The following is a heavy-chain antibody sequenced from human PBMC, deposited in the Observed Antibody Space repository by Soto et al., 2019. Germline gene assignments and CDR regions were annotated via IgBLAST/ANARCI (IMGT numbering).Heavy chain of an antibody. V-gene: IGHV4-30-2*01. CDR3: AARGCSGSYYFY. CDR1: GGSISCVGYS. Sequence: SEPLALRCTVSGGSISCVGYSWIWILQPPGKGLEWIGYIYHSGSTNYNPSLKSRVTISVDKSKNQFSLKLTSVTAADTAVFYCAARGCSGSYYFYWRQGNLVTGSS. J-gene: IGHJ4*02. CDR2: IYHSGST. D-gene: IGHD1-26*01.